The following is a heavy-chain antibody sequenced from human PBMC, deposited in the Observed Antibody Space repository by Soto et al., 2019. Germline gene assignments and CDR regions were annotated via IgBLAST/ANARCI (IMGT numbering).Heavy chain of an antibody. CDR3: ARDGLTLGYCSGGSCDHYYYYYGMDV. CDR1: GFTFSSYA. CDR2: ISYDGSNK. D-gene: IGHD2-15*01. J-gene: IGHJ6*02. Sequence: GGSLRLSCAASGFTFSSYAMHWVRQAPGKGLEWVAVISYDGSNKYYADSVKGRFTISRDNSKNTLYLQMNSLRAEDTAVDYCARDGLTLGYCSGGSCDHYYYYYGMDVWGQGTTVTVSS. V-gene: IGHV3-30-3*01.